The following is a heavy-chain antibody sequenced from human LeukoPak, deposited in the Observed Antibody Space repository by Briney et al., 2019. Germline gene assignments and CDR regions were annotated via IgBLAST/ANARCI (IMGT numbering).Heavy chain of an antibody. CDR2: ISFDGQLT. CDR3: AKHLTPSRVFDY. D-gene: IGHD2-15*01. Sequence: GGSLRLFCAAFGFSFSNNGLYWVRQAPGKGLEWVAVISFDGQLTDYADSVKGRFTISRDNSKNTLYLQMNSLRAEDTAVYYCAKHLTPSRVFDYWGQGTLVTVSS. J-gene: IGHJ4*02. V-gene: IGHV3-30*18. CDR1: GFSFSNNG.